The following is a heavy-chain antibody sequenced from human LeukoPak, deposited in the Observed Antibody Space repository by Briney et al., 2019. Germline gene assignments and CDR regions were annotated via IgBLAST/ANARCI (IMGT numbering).Heavy chain of an antibody. CDR1: GFTFSSYA. J-gene: IGHJ4*02. CDR2: ISYDGSNK. CDR3: AKEGYSSGFDFY. Sequence: GGSLRLSCAASGFTFSSYAMHWVRQAPGKGLEWVAVISYDGSNKYYADSVKGRFAISRDNSKNTLYLQMNSLRAEDTAVYYCAKEGYSSGFDFYWGQGTLVTVSS. V-gene: IGHV3-30*09. D-gene: IGHD6-19*01.